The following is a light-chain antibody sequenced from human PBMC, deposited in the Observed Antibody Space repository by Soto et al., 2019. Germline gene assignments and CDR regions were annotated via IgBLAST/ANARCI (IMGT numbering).Light chain of an antibody. CDR1: TSDVGLYNY. J-gene: IGLJ2*01. CDR3: SSYTSSDTLV. Sequence: QSALTQPASVSGSPGQSITISCTGTTSDVGLYNYVSWYQQHPGKAPKLMISEVSNRPSGVSNRFSGSKSGNTASLTISGLQAEDEADYYCSSYTSSDTLVFGAGTKPPS. V-gene: IGLV2-14*01. CDR2: EVS.